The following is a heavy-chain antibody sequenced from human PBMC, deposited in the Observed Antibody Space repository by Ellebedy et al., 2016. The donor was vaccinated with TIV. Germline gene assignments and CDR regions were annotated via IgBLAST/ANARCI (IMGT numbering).Heavy chain of an antibody. CDR3: ARGVRNLDGMDV. D-gene: IGHD1-14*01. CDR1: GFTVSSNY. J-gene: IGHJ6*02. Sequence: GEFLKISCAASGFTVSSNYMSWVRQAPGKGLAWVSVIYSGGSKYYDGSVKGRFTISRDNSKNTLYLQINSLRDEDTAVYYCARGVRNLDGMDVWGQGTTVTVSS. V-gene: IGHV3-53*01. CDR2: IYSGGSK.